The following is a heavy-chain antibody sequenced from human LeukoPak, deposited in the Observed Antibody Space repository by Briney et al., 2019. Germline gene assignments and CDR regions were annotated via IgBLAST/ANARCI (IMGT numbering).Heavy chain of an antibody. CDR2: INPNSGRT. CDR3: ARRESGTLMF. CDR1: GYTFTDYY. Sequence: PRASVKVSCKASGYTFTDYYMHWVRQAPGQGLEWMGWINPNSGRTNSAQRFQGRVTMTRDTSITTAYMELSSLRSDDTAVYYCARRESGTLMFWGQGTLVTASS. V-gene: IGHV1-2*02. J-gene: IGHJ1*01. D-gene: IGHD6-13*01.